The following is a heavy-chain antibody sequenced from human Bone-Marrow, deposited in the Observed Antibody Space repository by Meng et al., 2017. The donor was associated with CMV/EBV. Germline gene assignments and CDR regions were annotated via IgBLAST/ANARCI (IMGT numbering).Heavy chain of an antibody. V-gene: IGHV4-59*01. J-gene: IGHJ5*02. Sequence: SGTLSLTCNVSGGSISSYCWNWIRQPPGKGLEWIGYIYSSGSSNYNPSPESRVTISVDTNKNQFSLKLSSVTAADTALYYCARGGGSSSPSKFDTWGQGTLVTVSS. D-gene: IGHD6-13*01. CDR2: IYSSGSS. CDR3: ARGGGSSSPSKFDT. CDR1: GGSISSYC.